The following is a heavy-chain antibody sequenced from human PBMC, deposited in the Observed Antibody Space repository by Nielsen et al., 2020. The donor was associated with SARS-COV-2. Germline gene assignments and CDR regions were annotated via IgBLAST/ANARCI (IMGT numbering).Heavy chain of an antibody. J-gene: IGHJ4*02. CDR1: GFPFDDHT. D-gene: IGHD1-1*01. CDR2: ISWNNDKI. CDR3: AAFTGTLDY. V-gene: IGHV3-9*01. Sequence: GGSLRLSCVVSGFPFDDHTMHWVRHAPGKGLEWVSGISWNNDKIGYAGSVKGRFTISRDNAKSSLFLQMESLRPEDTALYYCAAFTGTLDYWGQGTLVTVSS.